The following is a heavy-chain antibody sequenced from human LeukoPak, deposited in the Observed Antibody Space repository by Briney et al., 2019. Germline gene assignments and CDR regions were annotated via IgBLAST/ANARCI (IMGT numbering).Heavy chain of an antibody. CDR2: IIPIFGTA. V-gene: IGHV1-69*05. D-gene: IGHD5-12*01. J-gene: IGHJ6*04. CDR3: ARAVEWLPMDV. Sequence: ASVEVSCKASGGTFSSYAISWVRQAPGQGLEWRGGIIPIFGTANYAQKVQGRVTITTDESTSTAYMELSSLRSEDTAVYYRARAVEWLPMDVWGKGTTVTVSS. CDR1: GGTFSSYA.